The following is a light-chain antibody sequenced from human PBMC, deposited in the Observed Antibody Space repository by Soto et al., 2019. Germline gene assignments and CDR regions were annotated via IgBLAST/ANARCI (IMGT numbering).Light chain of an antibody. J-gene: IGKJ1*01. CDR3: QQYGSSPQT. Sequence: EIVLTQSPGTLSLSPGERATLSCRASQSVSSSYLAWYQQKPGQAPRLLIYGASSRATGIPDRFSGSGSGTDFTLTISRLEPEDFAVYYCQQYGSSPQTFSQGTKVEI. CDR2: GAS. CDR1: QSVSSSY. V-gene: IGKV3-20*01.